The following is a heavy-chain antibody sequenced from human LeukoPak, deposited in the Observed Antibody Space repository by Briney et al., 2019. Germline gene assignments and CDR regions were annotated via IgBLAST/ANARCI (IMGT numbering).Heavy chain of an antibody. V-gene: IGHV1-2*02. D-gene: IGHD1-26*01. CDR2: VNPNSGDI. Sequence: ASVKVSCKASGCTFTGYYLHWVRQAPGQGLEWMGCVNPNSGDINYAQKFQGSVTMTRDTSISTVYMELSRLRSDDTAVYYCARASGSYWWFDSWGQGTLVTVSS. J-gene: IGHJ5*01. CDR1: GCTFTGYY. CDR3: ARASGSYWWFDS.